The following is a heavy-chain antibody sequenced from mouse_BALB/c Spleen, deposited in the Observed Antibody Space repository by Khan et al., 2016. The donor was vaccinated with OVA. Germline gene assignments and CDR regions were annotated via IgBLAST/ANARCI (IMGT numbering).Heavy chain of an antibody. Sequence: EVELVESGGGLVKPGGSLKLSCAASGFTFSSYTMSWVRQTPEKRLEWVATISSGGDNTYYPDSVKGRFTISRDHAKNHRYLQMSSLRSEDTALYYCARSNYGTFAYWGQGTLVTVAA. J-gene: IGHJ3*01. CDR1: GFTFSSYT. CDR2: ISSGGDNT. CDR3: ARSNYGTFAY. D-gene: IGHD2-1*01. V-gene: IGHV5-9*03.